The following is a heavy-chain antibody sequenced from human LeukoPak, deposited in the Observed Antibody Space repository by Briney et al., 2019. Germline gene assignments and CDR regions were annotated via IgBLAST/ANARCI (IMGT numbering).Heavy chain of an antibody. CDR3: AKWGIVVVPAASV. J-gene: IGHJ6*02. Sequence: PGGSLRLSCAASGITFSSYAMSWVRQAPGKGLEWVPGISGSGGSTYYADSVKGRFTISSDNSKNTLYLQMNSLRAEDTAVYYCAKWGIVVVPAASVWGQGTTVTVSS. CDR2: ISGSGGST. D-gene: IGHD2-2*01. V-gene: IGHV3-23*01. CDR1: GITFSSYA.